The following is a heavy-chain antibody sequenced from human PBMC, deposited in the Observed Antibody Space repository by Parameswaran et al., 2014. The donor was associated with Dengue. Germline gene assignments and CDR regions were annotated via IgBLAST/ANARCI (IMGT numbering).Heavy chain of an antibody. D-gene: IGHD2-8*02. Sequence: WVRQAPGQGLEWMGWISTYNGNTNYAQKLQGRVTMTTDTSTSTAYVELRSLRSDDTAVYYCARDYPGGGYFDYWARNLVTVSS. J-gene: IGHJ4*03. CDR2: ISTYNGNT. CDR3: ARDYPGGGYFDY. V-gene: IGHV1-18*01.